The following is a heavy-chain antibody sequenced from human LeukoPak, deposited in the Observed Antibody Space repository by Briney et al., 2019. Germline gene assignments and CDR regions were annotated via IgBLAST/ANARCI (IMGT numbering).Heavy chain of an antibody. CDR3: ARGNAGCSSTSCYTGHNAFDI. CDR2: IIPIFGTA. V-gene: IGHV1-69*05. CDR1: RRTFSRYA. D-gene: IGHD2-2*02. J-gene: IGHJ3*02. Sequence: SVEVSYKASRRTFSRYAISWVRQAPGQGLEWRGGIIPIFGTANYAQKFQRRVTITTDESTSTAYMELSSLRSEDTAVYYCARGNAGCSSTSCYTGHNAFDIWSQGTMVTVSS.